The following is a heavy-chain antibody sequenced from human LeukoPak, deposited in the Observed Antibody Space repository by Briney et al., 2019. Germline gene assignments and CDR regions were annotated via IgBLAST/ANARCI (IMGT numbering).Heavy chain of an antibody. CDR2: IYYSGST. Sequence: SQTLSLTCTVSGGSISRGVYYCSWIRRHPGKGLEWIGYIYYSGSTYYNPSLKSRVTISVDTSKNQFSLNLSSVTAADTAVYYCASREGVRVGYFDYWGQGTLVTVSS. CDR3: ASREGVRVGYFDY. CDR1: GGSISRGVYY. J-gene: IGHJ4*02. D-gene: IGHD3-10*01. V-gene: IGHV4-31*03.